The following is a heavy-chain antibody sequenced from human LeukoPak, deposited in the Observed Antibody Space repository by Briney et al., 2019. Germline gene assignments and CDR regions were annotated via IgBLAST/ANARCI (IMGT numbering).Heavy chain of an antibody. J-gene: IGHJ4*02. Sequence: PSETLSLTCTVSGGSLSNDYWSWIRQPPGKGLEWIGYIYYGGRTNYNPSLKSRVTISADTSRNQFSLKLNSVTAADPAVYYCARWPSSRYGAPSYFDYWGQGILVTVSS. CDR3: ARWPSSRYGAPSYFDY. V-gene: IGHV4-59*01. CDR2: IYYGGRT. D-gene: IGHD6-13*01. CDR1: GGSLSNDY.